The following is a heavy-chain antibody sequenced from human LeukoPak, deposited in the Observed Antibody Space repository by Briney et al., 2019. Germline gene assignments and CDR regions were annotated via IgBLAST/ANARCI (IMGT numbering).Heavy chain of an antibody. V-gene: IGHV3-7*04. CDR3: VRGLILDY. D-gene: IGHD2-15*01. Sequence: PGGSLRLSCAASGFTFSGHWMSWVRQAPGKGLEWVANIKQDGGDINYVDSVKGRFTISRDNAKNSLYLQMNSLRAEDTAIYYCVRGLILDYWGQGTLVTVSS. CDR2: IKQDGGDI. J-gene: IGHJ4*02. CDR1: GFTFSGHW.